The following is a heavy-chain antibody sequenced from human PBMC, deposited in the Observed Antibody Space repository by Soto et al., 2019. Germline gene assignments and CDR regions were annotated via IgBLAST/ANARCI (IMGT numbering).Heavy chain of an antibody. CDR1: GFSFSSFA. CDR2: ISGSAVTL. V-gene: IGHV3-23*01. D-gene: IGHD3-10*01. J-gene: IGHJ4*02. CDR3: AKDLTGLKGSDF. Sequence: DVQLLESGGAFVQPGGSLRLSCAASGFSFSSFAMSWVRQAPGKGLEWVSTISGSAVTLFYADPVRGRFTISRYNSKDTLYLQINSLIAEDTAVYFCAKDLTGLKGSDFWGQGTLVCLS.